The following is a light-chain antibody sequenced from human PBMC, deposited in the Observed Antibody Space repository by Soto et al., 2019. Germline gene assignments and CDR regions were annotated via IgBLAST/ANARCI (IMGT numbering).Light chain of an antibody. CDR1: QTISSW. Sequence: DIQMTQSPSTMSRSVGDRVTITCRASQTISSWLAWYQQKPGKAPKLLIYKASTLKSGVPSRFSGSGSGTEFTLTISGLQSEDFAVYYCQQYKKWPRTFGHGTKVDNK. V-gene: IGKV1-5*03. J-gene: IGKJ1*01. CDR3: QQYKKWPRT. CDR2: KAS.